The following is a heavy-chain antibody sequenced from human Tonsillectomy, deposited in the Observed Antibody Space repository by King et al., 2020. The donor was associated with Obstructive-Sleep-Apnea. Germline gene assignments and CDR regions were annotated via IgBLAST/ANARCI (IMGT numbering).Heavy chain of an antibody. CDR1: GYTFTTYD. Sequence: VQLVQSGAEVKKLGASVKVSCKASGYTFTTYDINWVRQATGQGLEWMGWMNPNSGNTGSVQKFQGRVTMTRDTSISTAYMELSSLRSDDTAVYYCATSKYYYNSSGFYWNYWGQGTLVAVSS. D-gene: IGHD3-22*01. J-gene: IGHJ4*02. CDR3: ATSKYYYNSSGFYWNY. CDR2: MNPNSGNT. V-gene: IGHV1-8*01.